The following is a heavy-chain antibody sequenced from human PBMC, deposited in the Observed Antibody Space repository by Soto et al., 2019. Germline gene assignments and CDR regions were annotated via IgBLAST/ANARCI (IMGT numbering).Heavy chain of an antibody. D-gene: IGHD6-13*01. CDR3: ATVIASAAGHNWFDP. Sequence: PSETLSLTCTVSGGSISSGGYYWSWIRQHPGKGLEWIGYIYYSGSTYYNPSLKSRVTISVDTSKNQFSLKLSSVTAADTAVYYCATVIASAAGHNWFDPWGQGTLVTVSS. CDR1: GGSISSGGYY. V-gene: IGHV4-31*03. CDR2: IYYSGST. J-gene: IGHJ5*02.